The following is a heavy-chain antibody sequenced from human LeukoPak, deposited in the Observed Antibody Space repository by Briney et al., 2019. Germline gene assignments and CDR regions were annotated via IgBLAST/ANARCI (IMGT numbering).Heavy chain of an antibody. V-gene: IGHV3-23*01. Sequence: AGSLRLSCAASAFTFSSYAMSWVRQAPGKGLEWVSSISTSDGTTYYADSVKGRFTISRDNSKNTLYLQMNSLRAEDAAIYYCAKGRTGFSYGYGIDYWGQGTLVTVSS. CDR3: AKGRTGFSYGYGIDY. D-gene: IGHD5-18*01. CDR1: AFTFSSYA. CDR2: ISTSDGTT. J-gene: IGHJ4*02.